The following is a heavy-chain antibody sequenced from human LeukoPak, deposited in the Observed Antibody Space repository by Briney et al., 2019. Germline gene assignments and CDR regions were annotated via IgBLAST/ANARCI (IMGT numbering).Heavy chain of an antibody. J-gene: IGHJ3*02. V-gene: IGHV3-23*01. CDR3: ARVRSSGWYDAFDI. CDR2: ISGSGGKT. D-gene: IGHD6-19*01. Sequence: PGGSLRLSCAVSGFTFSSYAMSWVRQAPGKGLEWVSGISGSGGKTYYADSVKGRFTISRDNAKNSLYLQMNSLRGEDTALYYCARVRSSGWYDAFDIWGQGTMVTVSS. CDR1: GFTFSSYA.